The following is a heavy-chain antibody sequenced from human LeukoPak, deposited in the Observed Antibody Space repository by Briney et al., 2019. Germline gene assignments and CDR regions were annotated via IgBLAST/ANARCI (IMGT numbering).Heavy chain of an antibody. D-gene: IGHD1/OR15-1a*01. Sequence: SETLSLTCTVSGGAIRRHYWNWIRQPAGKGLEWIGCIYSSGYTNDNPFLKSRITMSVDMSKNQFSLRLNSVTAADTAVYYCARGEHSVDSWGQGMLVTVSS. CDR2: IYSSGYT. CDR1: GGAIRRHY. CDR3: ARGEHSVDS. J-gene: IGHJ4*02. V-gene: IGHV4-4*07.